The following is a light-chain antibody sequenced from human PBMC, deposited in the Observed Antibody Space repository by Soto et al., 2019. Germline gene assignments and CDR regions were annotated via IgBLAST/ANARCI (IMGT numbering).Light chain of an antibody. CDR2: TAS. Sequence: DIRLTQSPSFLSASVGDRVTITCRARLGISTFLAWYQQKAGKSTDLLMHTASGLQSVVPSRFGGSGSVDEFNLTISGLHPDDSASYYCQRFDKYPTQFTFVGGNKV. V-gene: IGKV1-9*01. CDR3: QRFDKYPTQFT. CDR1: LGISTF. J-gene: IGKJ4*01.